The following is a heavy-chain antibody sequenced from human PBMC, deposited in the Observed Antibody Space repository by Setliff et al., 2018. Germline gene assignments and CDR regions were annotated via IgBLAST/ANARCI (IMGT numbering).Heavy chain of an antibody. CDR2: IDPRDDFP. V-gene: IGHV1-69-2*01. D-gene: IGHD1-1*01. CDR1: GYSFSDFY. CDR3: AIDYGPTGSPYH. J-gene: IGHJ4*02. Sequence: VKVSCKASGYSFSDFYMHWVRQVPGEGLEALGRIDPRDDFPVYAARFKDRLTITADTSTDTSYMEMSSLRFEDTAVYYCAIDYGPTGSPYHWGQGTPVTVSS.